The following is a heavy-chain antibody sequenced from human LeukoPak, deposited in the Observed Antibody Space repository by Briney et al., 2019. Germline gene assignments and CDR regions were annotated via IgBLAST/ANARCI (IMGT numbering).Heavy chain of an antibody. CDR3: AREARQYCSSTSCSGYYYYYMDV. Sequence: PSQTLSLTCTVSGGSISSGSYYWSWIRQPAGKGLEWIGRIYTSGSTNYNPSLKSRVTISVDTSKNQFSLKLSSVTAADTAVYYCAREARQYCSSTSCSGYYYYYMDVWGKGTTVTISS. CDR2: IYTSGST. J-gene: IGHJ6*03. V-gene: IGHV4-61*02. CDR1: GGSISSGSYY. D-gene: IGHD2-2*01.